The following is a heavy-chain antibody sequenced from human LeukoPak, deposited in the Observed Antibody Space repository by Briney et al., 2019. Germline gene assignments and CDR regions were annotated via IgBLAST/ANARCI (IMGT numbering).Heavy chain of an antibody. Sequence: GGSLRLSCAASGFYFRSYTMNWLRQAPGKGLEWVALISYDGRNKYYADSLEGRFTISRDNSKNTLYLQTNSLRAEDTAVYYCARGVTAGGDAFDIWGQGTMVTVSS. CDR1: GFYFRSYT. CDR2: ISYDGRNK. CDR3: ARGVTAGGDAFDI. D-gene: IGHD1-14*01. V-gene: IGHV3-30*01. J-gene: IGHJ3*02.